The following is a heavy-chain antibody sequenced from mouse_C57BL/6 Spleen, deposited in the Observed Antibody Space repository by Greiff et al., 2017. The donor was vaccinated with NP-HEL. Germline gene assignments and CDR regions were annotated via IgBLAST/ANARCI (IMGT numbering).Heavy chain of an antibody. J-gene: IGHJ2*01. D-gene: IGHD1-1*01. V-gene: IGHV6-3*01. CDR1: GFTFSNYW. CDR2: IRLKSDNYAT. Sequence: EVKVVESGGGLVQPGGSMKLSCVASGFTFSNYWMNWVRQSPEKGLEWVAQIRLKSDNYATHYAESVKGRFTISRDDSKSSVYLQMNNLRAEDTGIYYCTPYYYGSRGYFDYWGQGTTLTVSS. CDR3: TPYYYGSRGYFDY.